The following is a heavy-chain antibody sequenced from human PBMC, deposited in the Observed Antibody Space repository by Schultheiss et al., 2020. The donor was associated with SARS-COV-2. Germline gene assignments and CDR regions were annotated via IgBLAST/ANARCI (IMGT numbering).Heavy chain of an antibody. V-gene: IGHV4-59*08. CDR3: ARGDTTFVVGPVADLNPNNWFDP. CDR2: IYYSGST. J-gene: IGHJ5*02. D-gene: IGHD2-2*01. CDR1: GGSFSGYY. Sequence: SQTLSLTCAVYGGSFSGYYWSWIRQPPGKGLEWIGYIYYSGSTNYNPSLKSRVTISVDTSKNQFSLKLTSVTAADTAVYYCARGDTTFVVGPVADLNPNNWFDPWGQGTLVTVSS.